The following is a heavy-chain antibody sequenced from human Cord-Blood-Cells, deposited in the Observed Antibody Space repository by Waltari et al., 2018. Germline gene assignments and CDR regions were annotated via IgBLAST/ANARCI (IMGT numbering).Heavy chain of an antibody. CDR1: GFTFSSHS. D-gene: IGHD3-3*01. V-gene: IGHV3-21*01. Sequence: EVQLVESGGGLVKPGGSLRLSCSASGFTFSSHSMNCVRQAPGKGLEWVSSISSSSSYIYYADSVKGRFTISRDNAKNSLYLQMNSLRAEDTAVYYCARDPNDFWSGYYSYWGQGTLVTVSS. CDR2: ISSSSSYI. J-gene: IGHJ4*02. CDR3: ARDPNDFWSGYYSY.